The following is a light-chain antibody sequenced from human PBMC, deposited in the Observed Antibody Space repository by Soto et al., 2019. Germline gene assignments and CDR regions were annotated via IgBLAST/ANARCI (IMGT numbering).Light chain of an antibody. CDR2: DVN. Sequence: QSVLTQPASVSGSPGQSIAISCTGTSVDVGGFEYVSWYQQHPGKVPKLMIYDVNNRPSGVSNRLSGSKSGNTASLTISGLQAEDEADYFCSSYTSSNTYVFGTGTKVT. J-gene: IGLJ1*01. CDR1: SVDVGGFEY. CDR3: SSYTSSNTYV. V-gene: IGLV2-14*03.